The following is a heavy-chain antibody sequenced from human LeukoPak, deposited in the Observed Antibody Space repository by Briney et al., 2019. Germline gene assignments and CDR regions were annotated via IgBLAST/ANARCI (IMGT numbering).Heavy chain of an antibody. CDR3: AKVGLAYCGGDCPMGLL. CDR2: ISSSSSYI. Sequence: GGSLRLSCAASGFTFSSYSMSWVRQAPGKGLEWVSSISSSSSYIYYADSVKGRFTISRDNSKNTLYLQMNSLRAEDTAVYYCAKVGLAYCGGDCPMGLLWGQGTLVTVSS. J-gene: IGHJ4*02. V-gene: IGHV3-21*01. D-gene: IGHD2-21*01. CDR1: GFTFSSYS.